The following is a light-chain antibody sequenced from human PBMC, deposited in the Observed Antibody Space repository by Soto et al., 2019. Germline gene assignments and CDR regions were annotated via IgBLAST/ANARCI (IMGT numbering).Light chain of an antibody. CDR2: GAS. Sequence: EIVMTQSPGALSVSPGERATLSCRASQSVSSNLAWYQQKPGQAPRLFIYGASTRATGIPAKFSGSGFGTEFTLSISSLQSEDFAVYYCQQRSNWPLTFGGGTKVDI. CDR1: QSVSSN. J-gene: IGKJ4*01. V-gene: IGKV3-15*01. CDR3: QQRSNWPLT.